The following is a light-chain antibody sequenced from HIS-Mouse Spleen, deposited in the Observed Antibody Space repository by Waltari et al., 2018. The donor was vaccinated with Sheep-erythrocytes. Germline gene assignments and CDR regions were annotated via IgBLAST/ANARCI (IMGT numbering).Light chain of an antibody. CDR1: QGISSY. CDR2: AAS. J-gene: IGKJ1*01. Sequence: DLQLTQSPSFLSASVGDRVTITCRASQGISSYLAWYQQKPGKAPKLLIYAASTLQSGVPSRFSGSGSGTEFTLTISSLQPEDFATYYCQQLNSYLTWTFGQGTKVEIK. V-gene: IGKV1-9*01. CDR3: QQLNSYLTWT.